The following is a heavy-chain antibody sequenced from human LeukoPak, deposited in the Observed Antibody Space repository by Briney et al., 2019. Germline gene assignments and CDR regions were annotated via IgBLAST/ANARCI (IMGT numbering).Heavy chain of an antibody. V-gene: IGHV4-34*01. CDR2: INHSGST. CDR3: ARGRLYYDSSGYPNDAFDI. CDR1: GVSFSGYY. Sequence: SETLSLTCAVYGVSFSGYYWSWIRQPPGKGLVWIGEINHSGSTNYNPSLKSRVTISVDTSKNQFSLKLSSVTAADTAVYYCARGRLYYDSSGYPNDAFDIWGQGTMVTVSS. J-gene: IGHJ3*02. D-gene: IGHD3-22*01.